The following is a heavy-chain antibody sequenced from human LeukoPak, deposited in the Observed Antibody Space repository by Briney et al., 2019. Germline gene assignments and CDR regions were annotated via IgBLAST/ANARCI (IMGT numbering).Heavy chain of an antibody. CDR3: ADSSGWYEDAFDI. CDR1: GFTFSSYE. Sequence: GGSLRLSCAASGFTFSSYEMNWVRQARGKGLEWVSYISSSGSTIYDTDSVKGRFTIPRDNAKNSLYLQMNSLRAEDTAVYYCADSSGWYEDAFDIWGQGTMVTVSS. J-gene: IGHJ3*02. V-gene: IGHV3-48*03. D-gene: IGHD6-19*01. CDR2: ISSSGSTI.